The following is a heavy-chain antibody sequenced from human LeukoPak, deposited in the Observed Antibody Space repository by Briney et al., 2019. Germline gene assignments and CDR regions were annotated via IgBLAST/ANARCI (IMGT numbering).Heavy chain of an antibody. J-gene: IGHJ6*03. CDR3: ARVSSIAARPVHYYYYYMDV. D-gene: IGHD6-6*01. CDR1: GGSISSSSYY. CDR2: IYYSGST. Sequence: PSETLSLTCTVSGGSISSSSYYWGWIRQPPGKELEWIGSIYYSGSTYYNPSLKSRVTISVDTSKNQFSLKLSSVTAADTAVYYCARVSSIAARPVHYYYYYMDVWGKGTTVTVS. V-gene: IGHV4-39*07.